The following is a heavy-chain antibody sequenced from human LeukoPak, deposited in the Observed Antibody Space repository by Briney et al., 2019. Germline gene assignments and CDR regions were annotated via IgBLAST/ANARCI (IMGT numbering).Heavy chain of an antibody. CDR1: GGTFSSYA. CDR3: AKQIMAAAGARFYYYGMDV. D-gene: IGHD6-25*01. Sequence: SVKVSCKASGGTFSSYALSWVRQAPGQGLGWMGRIIPILGLTNYAQRFQGRVTITADKSTSTAYMELSSLRSEDTAVYYCAKQIMAAAGARFYYYGMDVWGKGPRSPCRQ. J-gene: IGHJ6*01. V-gene: IGHV1-69*04. CDR2: IIPILGLT.